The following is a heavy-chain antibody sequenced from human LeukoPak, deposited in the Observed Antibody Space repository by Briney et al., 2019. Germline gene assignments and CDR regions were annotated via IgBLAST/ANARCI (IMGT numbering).Heavy chain of an antibody. Sequence: GGSLRLSCAASGFTFNNYAMNWVRQGPGEGLEWVSAISGTGGSAYYADSVKGRFTISRDNSKNTLYLEMNSLRADDTAVYYCAQAEKRESGHRFQHWGRGILVTVSS. J-gene: IGHJ1*01. CDR3: AQAEKRESGHRFQH. V-gene: IGHV3-23*01. D-gene: IGHD3-3*01. CDR2: ISGTGGSA. CDR1: GFTFNNYA.